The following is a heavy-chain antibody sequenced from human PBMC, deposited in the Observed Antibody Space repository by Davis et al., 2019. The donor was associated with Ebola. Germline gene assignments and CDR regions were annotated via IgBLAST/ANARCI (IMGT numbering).Heavy chain of an antibody. CDR1: GGSISSYY. V-gene: IGHV4-4*07. CDR2: IYTSGST. D-gene: IGHD2-15*01. Sequence: PSETLSLTCTVSGGSISSYYWSWIRQPAGTGLGWIGRIYTSGSTNYNPSLKSQITMSVDTSKNQFSLKLRSVTAADTAVYYCARGGYCSGRSCHEEANGMDVWGQGTTVTVSS. J-gene: IGHJ6*02. CDR3: ARGGYCSGRSCHEEANGMDV.